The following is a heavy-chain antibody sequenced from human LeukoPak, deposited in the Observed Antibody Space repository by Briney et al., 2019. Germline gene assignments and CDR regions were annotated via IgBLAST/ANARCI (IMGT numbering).Heavy chain of an antibody. CDR2: IYSGGST. V-gene: IGHV3-53*01. CDR3: ARDRDANWFDP. J-gene: IGHJ5*02. D-gene: IGHD3-10*01. CDR1: GFTVNSNY. Sequence: PGGSLRLSCAASGFTVNSNYMNWVRQAPGKGLEWVSVIYSGGSTYYADSVKGRFTISRDNSKNTLYLQMNSLRAEDTAVYYCARDRDANWFDPWGQGTLVTVSS.